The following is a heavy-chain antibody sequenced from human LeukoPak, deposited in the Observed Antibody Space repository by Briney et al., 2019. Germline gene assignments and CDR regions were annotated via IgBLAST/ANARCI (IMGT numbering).Heavy chain of an antibody. CDR3: ARGGSRYQLLNWFDP. D-gene: IGHD2-2*01. CDR2: IYYSGST. J-gene: IGHJ5*02. Sequence: SETLSLTCTGSGGSIRSYYWSWIRQPPGKGLEGIGYIYYSGSTNYNPSLKSRVTISVDTSKNQFSLKLSSLTAADTAVYYCARGGSRYQLLNWFDPWGQGTLVTVSS. CDR1: GGSIRSYY. V-gene: IGHV4-59*08.